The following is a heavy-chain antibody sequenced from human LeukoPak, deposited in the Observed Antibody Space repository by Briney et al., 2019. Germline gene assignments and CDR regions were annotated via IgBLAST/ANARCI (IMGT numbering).Heavy chain of an antibody. CDR2: IYYSGTT. J-gene: IGHJ5*02. D-gene: IGHD3/OR15-3a*01. CDR1: GGSMSGYH. Sequence: SETLSLTCTVPGGSMSGYHWSWIRQPPGKGLEGIGYIYYSGTTNYNPSLKTRGIISVHTSKNQFSLHMDSVTAADTAVYYCARYQDGKIFRLSRGWFDPWGQGTLVTVSS. CDR3: ARYQDGKIFRLSRGWFDP. V-gene: IGHV4-59*01.